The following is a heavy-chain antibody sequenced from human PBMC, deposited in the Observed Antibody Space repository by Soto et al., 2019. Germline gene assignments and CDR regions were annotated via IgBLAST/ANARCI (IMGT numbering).Heavy chain of an antibody. J-gene: IGHJ4*02. D-gene: IGHD3-22*01. V-gene: IGHV3-30*04. CDR2: ISYDGSNK. Sequence: GGSLRLSCAASGFTFSSYAMHWVRQAPGKGLEWVAVISYDGSNKYYADSVKGRFTISRDNSKNTLYLQMNSLRAEDTAVYYCAKDTSGTSYYDSSGVFDYWGQGTLVTVSS. CDR1: GFTFSSYA. CDR3: AKDTSGTSYYDSSGVFDY.